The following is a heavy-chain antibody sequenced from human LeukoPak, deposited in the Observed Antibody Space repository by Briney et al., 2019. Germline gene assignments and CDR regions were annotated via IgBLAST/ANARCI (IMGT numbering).Heavy chain of an antibody. CDR3: AYFDSSGYYYGRLRY. J-gene: IGHJ4*02. Sequence: GGSLRLSCVASGFTFSSYAMHWVRQAPGKGLEWVAVISYDGSNKYYADSVKGRFTISRDNSKSTLYLQMNSLRAEDTTVYFCAYFDSSGYYYGRLRYWGQGTPVTVSS. CDR2: ISYDGSNK. D-gene: IGHD3-22*01. CDR1: GFTFSSYA. V-gene: IGHV3-30*04.